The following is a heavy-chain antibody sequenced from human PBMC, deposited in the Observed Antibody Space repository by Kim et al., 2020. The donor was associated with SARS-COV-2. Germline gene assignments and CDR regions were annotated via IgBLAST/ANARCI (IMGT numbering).Heavy chain of an antibody. CDR2: ISGSGGST. CDR3: AKAAGFGEKSTGYYGMDV. V-gene: IGHV3-23*01. Sequence: GGSLRLSCAASGFTFSSYAMSWVRQAPGKGLEWVSAISGSGGSTYYADSVKGRFTISRDNSKNTLYLQMNSLRAEDTAVYYCAKAAGFGEKSTGYYGMDVWGQGTTVTVSS. J-gene: IGHJ6*02. CDR1: GFTFSSYA. D-gene: IGHD3-10*01.